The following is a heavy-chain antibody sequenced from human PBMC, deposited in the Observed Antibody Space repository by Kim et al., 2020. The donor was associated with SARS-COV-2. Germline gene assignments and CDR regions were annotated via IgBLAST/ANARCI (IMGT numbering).Heavy chain of an antibody. V-gene: IGHV4-34*01. CDR1: GGSFSGYY. J-gene: IGHJ2*01. Sequence: SETLSLTCAVYGGSFSGYYWSWIRQPPGKGLEWIGEINHSGSTNYNPSLKSRVTISVDTSKNQFSLKLSSVTAADTAVYYCARPSGGSRHWYFDLWGRGTLVTVSS. CDR3: ARPSGGSRHWYFDL. CDR2: INHSGST. D-gene: IGHD2-15*01.